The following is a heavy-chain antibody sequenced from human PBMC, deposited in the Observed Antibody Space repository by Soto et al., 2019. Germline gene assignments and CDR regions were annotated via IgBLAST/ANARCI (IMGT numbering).Heavy chain of an antibody. D-gene: IGHD2-2*01. CDR1: GFTFNTYA. CDR2: VTGSGST. J-gene: IGHJ5*02. V-gene: IGHV3-23*01. Sequence: PGGSLRLSCAASGFTFNTYAMSWVRLAPGKGLEWVSTVTGSGSTFYGDSVKGRFTISRDNSKNTLHLQMNSLRAEDTAIYYCAKHRDCSSSSCPTGHWFDPWGQGTLVTVSS. CDR3: AKHRDCSSSSCPTGHWFDP.